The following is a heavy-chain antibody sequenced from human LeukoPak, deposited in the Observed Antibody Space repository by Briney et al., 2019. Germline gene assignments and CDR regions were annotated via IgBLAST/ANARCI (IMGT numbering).Heavy chain of an antibody. CDR3: ARVERDYYGSGSYSDY. D-gene: IGHD3-10*01. J-gene: IGHJ4*02. Sequence: SETLSLTCTVSGVSISSSSYYWGWIRQPPGKGLEWIGSIYYSGSTYYNPSLNSRVTISVNTSKNQYSLKLSSVTAADTDVYYCARVERDYYGSGSYSDYWGQGTLVTVSS. CDR2: IYYSGST. V-gene: IGHV4-39*07. CDR1: GVSISSSSYY.